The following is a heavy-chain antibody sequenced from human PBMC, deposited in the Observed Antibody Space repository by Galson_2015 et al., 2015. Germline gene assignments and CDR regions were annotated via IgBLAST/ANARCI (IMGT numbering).Heavy chain of an antibody. CDR1: GFTFSSYD. V-gene: IGHV3-48*03. Sequence: SLRLSCAASGFTFSSYDMNWVRQAPGKGLEWVSYISSSGSTIYYADSVKGRFTISRDNAKNSLYLQMNSLRAEDTAVYYCARGGVWFGELSVSTAFDIWGQGTMVTVSS. J-gene: IGHJ3*02. D-gene: IGHD3-10*01. CDR2: ISSSGSTI. CDR3: ARGGVWFGELSVSTAFDI.